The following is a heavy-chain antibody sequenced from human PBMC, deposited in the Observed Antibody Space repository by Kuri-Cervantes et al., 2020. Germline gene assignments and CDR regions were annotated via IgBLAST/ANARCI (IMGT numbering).Heavy chain of an antibody. V-gene: IGHV3-30*03. J-gene: IGHJ6*02. CDR1: GFTFSSYG. D-gene: IGHD1-26*01. CDR2: ISYDGSNK. CDR3: ARERSGSYYYGMDV. Sequence: LSLTCAASGFTFSSYGMHWVRQAPGKGLEWVAVISYDGSNKYYADSVKGRFTISRDNSKNTLYLQMNSLRAEDTAVYYCARERSGSYYYGMDVWGQGTTVTVSS.